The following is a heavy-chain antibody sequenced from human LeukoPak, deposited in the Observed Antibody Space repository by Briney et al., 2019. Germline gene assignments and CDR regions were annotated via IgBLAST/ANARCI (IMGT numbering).Heavy chain of an antibody. CDR1: GYTFTSYG. CDR2: ISAYNGNT. J-gene: IGHJ6*02. CDR3: ARDAYCSSTSCPNYYYYYGMDV. D-gene: IGHD2-2*01. V-gene: IGHV1-18*01. Sequence: ASVKVSCKASGYTFTSYGISWVRQAPGQGLEWMGWISAYNGNTNYAQKLQGRVIMTTDTSTSTAYMELRSLRSDDTAVYYCARDAYCSSTSCPNYYYYYGMDVWGQGTTVTVSS.